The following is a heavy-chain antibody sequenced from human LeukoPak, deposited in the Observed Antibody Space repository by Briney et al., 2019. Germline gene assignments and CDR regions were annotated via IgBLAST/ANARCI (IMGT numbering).Heavy chain of an antibody. J-gene: IGHJ4*02. V-gene: IGHV3-74*01. CDR3: ARGYSGTYRADY. D-gene: IGHD1-26*01. CDR2: INPDDSST. Sequence: PGGSLRLSCAASGFTFSSYWMHWVRQAPGKGLVWVSRINPDDSSTSYADSVKGRFTVSRDNAKNTLYLQMNNLRAEDTAVYYCARGYSGTYRADYWGQGTLVTVSS. CDR1: GFTFSSYW.